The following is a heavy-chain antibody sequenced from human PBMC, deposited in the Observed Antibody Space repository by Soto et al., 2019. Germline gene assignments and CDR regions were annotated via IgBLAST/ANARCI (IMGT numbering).Heavy chain of an antibody. CDR3: AKEGGLSGSYYISSSYYFDY. CDR2: ISYDGSNT. Sequence: QVQLVESGGGVVQPGRSLRLSCAASGFTFSSYGMHWVRQAPGKGLEWVAIISYDGSNTYYADSVKGRSTISRDNSKNTLYLQMNSLRPEDTSVYYCAKEGGLSGSYYISSSYYFDYWGQGTLVTVSS. J-gene: IGHJ4*02. D-gene: IGHD1-26*01. V-gene: IGHV3-30*18. CDR1: GFTFSSYG.